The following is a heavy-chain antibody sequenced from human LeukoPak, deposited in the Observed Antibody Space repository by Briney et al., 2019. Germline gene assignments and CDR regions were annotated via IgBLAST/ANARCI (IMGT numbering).Heavy chain of an antibody. J-gene: IGHJ4*02. V-gene: IGHV3-23*01. CDR2: ISGSGGST. CDR1: GFTFSSYA. CDR3: AKEVAAEQLVTLIDY. Sequence: GGSLRLSCAASGFTFSSYAMSWVRQAPGKGLEWVSAISGSGGSTCYADSVKGRFTISRDNSKNTLYLQMNSLRAEDTAVYYCAKEVAAEQLVTLIDYWGQGTLVTVSS. D-gene: IGHD6-6*01.